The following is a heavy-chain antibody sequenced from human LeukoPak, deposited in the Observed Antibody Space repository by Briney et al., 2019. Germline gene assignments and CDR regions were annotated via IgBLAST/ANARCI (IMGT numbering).Heavy chain of an antibody. Sequence: ASVKVSCKASGYTFTGYYMHWVRQAPGQGLEWMGWINPNSGGKNYAQKFQGRVTMTRDTSISTAYMELSRLRSDDRAVYDCARVGGGSTMVRGVIYAFDIWGQGTMVTVSS. D-gene: IGHD3-10*01. CDR3: ARVGGGSTMVRGVIYAFDI. CDR2: INPNSGGK. V-gene: IGHV1-2*02. J-gene: IGHJ3*02. CDR1: GYTFTGYY.